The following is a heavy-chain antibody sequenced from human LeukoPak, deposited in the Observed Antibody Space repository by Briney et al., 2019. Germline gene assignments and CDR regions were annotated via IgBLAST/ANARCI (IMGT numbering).Heavy chain of an antibody. CDR2: FDPEDGET. V-gene: IGHV1-24*01. J-gene: IGHJ4*02. D-gene: IGHD3-10*01. Sequence: ASVKVSCKVSGYTLTELSMHRVRQAPGKGLEWMGGFDPEDGETIYAQKFQGRVTITRNTSISTAYMELSSLRSEDTAVYYCARRGFGGRHYFDYWGQGTLVTVSS. CDR1: GYTLTELS. CDR3: ARRGFGGRHYFDY.